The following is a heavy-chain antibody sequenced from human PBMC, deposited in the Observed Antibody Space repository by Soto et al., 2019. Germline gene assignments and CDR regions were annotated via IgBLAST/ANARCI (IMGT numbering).Heavy chain of an antibody. CDR1: GGSISSSSYY. J-gene: IGHJ5*02. D-gene: IGHD3-22*01. CDR2: IYYSGST. V-gene: IGHV4-39*01. Sequence: SETLSLTCTVSGGSISSSSYYWGWIRQPPGKGLEWIGSIYYSGSTYYNPSLKSRVTISVDTSKNQFSLKLSSVTAADTAVYYCARHTMIVVVINWFDPWGQGTLVTVSS. CDR3: ARHTMIVVVINWFDP.